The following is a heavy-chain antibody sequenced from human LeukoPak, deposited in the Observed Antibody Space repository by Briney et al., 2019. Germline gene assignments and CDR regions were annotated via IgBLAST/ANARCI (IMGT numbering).Heavy chain of an antibody. CDR1: GGSFSGYY. V-gene: IGHV4-34*01. CDR2: INHSGST. CDR3: ARVSRGNSVGGDY. J-gene: IGHJ4*02. Sequence: SETLSLTCAVYGGSFSGYYWSWIRQPPGKGLEWIGEINHSGSTNYNPSLKSRVTISVDTSKNQFSLKLSSVTAADTAVYYCARVSRGNSVGGDYWGQGTLVTVSS. D-gene: IGHD4-23*01.